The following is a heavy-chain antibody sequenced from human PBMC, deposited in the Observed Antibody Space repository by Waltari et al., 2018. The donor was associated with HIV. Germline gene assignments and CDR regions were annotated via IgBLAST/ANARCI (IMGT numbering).Heavy chain of an antibody. CDR3: ARSVTVTTIPYCDY. CDR1: GYTFTSYG. D-gene: IGHD4-17*01. Sequence: QVQLVQSGAEVKKPGASVKVSCKASGYTFTSYGISWVRQAPGQGCEWMGWISAYKWTTEYAQNLRGRVTMTTDTSTSTSYMELRSLRSDDTAVYYCARSVTVTTIPYCDYWGQGTLVTVSS. CDR2: ISAYKWTT. J-gene: IGHJ4*02. V-gene: IGHV1-18*01.